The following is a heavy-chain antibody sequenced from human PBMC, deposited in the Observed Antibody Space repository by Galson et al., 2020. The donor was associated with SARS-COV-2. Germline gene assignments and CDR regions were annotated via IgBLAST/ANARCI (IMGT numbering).Heavy chain of an antibody. D-gene: IGHD3-10*01. Sequence: GESLKISCAASGFTFSSYAMSWVRQAPGKGLEWVSAISGSGGSTYYADSVKGRFTISRDNSKNTLYLQMNSLRAEDTAVYYCATTVTYYYHAFDIWGQGTMVTVSS. CDR2: ISGSGGST. J-gene: IGHJ3*02. CDR1: GFTFSSYA. CDR3: ATTVTYYYHAFDI. V-gene: IGHV3-23*01.